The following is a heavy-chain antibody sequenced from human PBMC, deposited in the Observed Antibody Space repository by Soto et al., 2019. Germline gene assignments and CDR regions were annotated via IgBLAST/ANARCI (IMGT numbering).Heavy chain of an antibody. CDR2: IKQDGSEK. D-gene: IGHD1-7*01. CDR1: GFTFSSYW. J-gene: IGHJ4*02. CDR3: ARDINRNYVPPPTILDY. V-gene: IGHV3-7*01. Sequence: GSLRLSCAASGFTFSSYWMSWVRQAPGKGLEWVANIKQDGSEKYYVDSVKGRFTISRDNAKNSLYLQMNSLRAEDTAVYYCARDINRNYVPPPTILDYWGQGTLVTVSS.